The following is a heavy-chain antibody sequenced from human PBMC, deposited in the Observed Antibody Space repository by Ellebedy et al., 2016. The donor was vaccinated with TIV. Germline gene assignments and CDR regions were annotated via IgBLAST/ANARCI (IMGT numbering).Heavy chain of an antibody. J-gene: IGHJ4*02. CDR2: IIPILGIA. Sequence: ASVKVSCKASGGTFSSYAISWVRQAPGQGLEWMGRIIPILGIANYAQKFQGRVTITADKSTSTAYMELSSLRSEDTAVYYCARGGLTIHTVTITYWGQGTLVTVSS. CDR3: ARGGLTIHTVTITY. CDR1: GGTFSSYA. D-gene: IGHD4-17*01. V-gene: IGHV1-69*04.